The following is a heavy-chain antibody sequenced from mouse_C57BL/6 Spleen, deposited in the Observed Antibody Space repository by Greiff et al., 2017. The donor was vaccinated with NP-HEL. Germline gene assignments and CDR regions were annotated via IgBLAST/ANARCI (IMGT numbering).Heavy chain of an antibody. Sequence: VQLQQPGAELVRPGTSVKLSCKASGYTFTSYWMHWVKQRPGQGLEWIGVIDPSDSYTNYNQKFKGKATLTVDTSSSTAYMQLSSLTSEDSAVYYCAILRYFDYWGQGTTLTVSS. CDR3: AILRYFDY. J-gene: IGHJ2*01. CDR2: IDPSDSYT. CDR1: GYTFTSYW. V-gene: IGHV1-59*01. D-gene: IGHD1-1*01.